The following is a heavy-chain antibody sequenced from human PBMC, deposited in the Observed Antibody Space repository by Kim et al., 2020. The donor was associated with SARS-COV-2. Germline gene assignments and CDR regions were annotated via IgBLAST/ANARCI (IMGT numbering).Heavy chain of an antibody. CDR3: ARVGLLRGNSGYGTFDF. V-gene: IGHV3-74*01. Sequence: GGSLRLSCAASGFAFSNYWMHWVRQVPGKGLVWVSRINIDGSTTNYADSVKRRVTVSRDNTKNTLFLHINSLGAEDTALYYCARVGLLRGNSGYGTFDFWGQGALVSITS. CDR1: GFAFSNYW. D-gene: IGHD5-12*01. J-gene: IGHJ4*02. CDR2: INIDGSTT.